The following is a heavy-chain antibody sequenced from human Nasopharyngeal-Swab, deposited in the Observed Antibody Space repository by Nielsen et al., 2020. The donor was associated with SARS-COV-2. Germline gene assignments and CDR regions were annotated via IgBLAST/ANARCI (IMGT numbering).Heavy chain of an antibody. Sequence: VRQMPGKGLEWMGRIDPSDSYTNYSPSFQGHVTISADKSISTAYLQWSSLKASDTAMYYCARQPPTGSGRGGVDVWDQGTTVTVSS. D-gene: IGHD3-10*01. CDR2: IDPSDSYT. CDR3: ARQPPTGSGRGGVDV. J-gene: IGHJ6*02. V-gene: IGHV5-10-1*01.